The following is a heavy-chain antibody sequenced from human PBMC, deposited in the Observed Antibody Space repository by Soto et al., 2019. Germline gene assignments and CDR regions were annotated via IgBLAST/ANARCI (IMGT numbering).Heavy chain of an antibody. CDR1: GLTFTNAW. CDR3: TKEDGWIDP. J-gene: IGHJ5*02. V-gene: IGHV3-15*01. CDR2: IKSKTDGGTT. Sequence: EVQLVESGGGLVKPGGSLRLSCAASGLTFTNAWMSWVRQAPGKGLEWVGRIKSKTDGGTTDYAAPVKGRFTISRDDSKNTLYLQMSSLKTDDTAVYYCTKEDGWIDPWGQGILVTVSS.